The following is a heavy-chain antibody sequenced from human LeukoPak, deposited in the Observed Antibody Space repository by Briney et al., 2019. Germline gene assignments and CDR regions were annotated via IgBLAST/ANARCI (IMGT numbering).Heavy chain of an antibody. J-gene: IGHJ6*02. V-gene: IGHV3-64*01. CDR2: ISSNGGST. Sequence: GGSLRLSCAASGFTFSSYAMHWVRQAPGKGLEYVSAISSNGGSTYYANSVKGRFTISRDNSKNTLYLQMGSLRAEDMAVYSCARVMDQLPPRYYGMDVWGQGTTVTVSS. CDR3: ARVMDQLPPRYYGMDV. CDR1: GFTFSSYA. D-gene: IGHD2-2*01.